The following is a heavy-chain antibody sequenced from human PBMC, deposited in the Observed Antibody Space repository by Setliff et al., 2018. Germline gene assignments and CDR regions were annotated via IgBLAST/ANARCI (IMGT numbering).Heavy chain of an antibody. J-gene: IGHJ4*01. CDR3: ARERYFDWFFED. Sequence: PSETLSLTCNVSGVSISSYYWSWIRQPAGKGLEWIGRLHTSGSIDYNPSLKSRVTISRDTSTNQFSLKLGSVTAADTAVYYCARERYFDWFFEDWGHGTLVTVSS. D-gene: IGHD3-9*01. CDR1: GVSISSYY. V-gene: IGHV4-4*07. CDR2: LHTSGSI.